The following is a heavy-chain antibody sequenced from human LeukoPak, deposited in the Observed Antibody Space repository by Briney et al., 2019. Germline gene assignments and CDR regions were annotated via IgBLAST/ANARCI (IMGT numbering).Heavy chain of an antibody. CDR1: GGSFSGYY. J-gene: IGHJ6*03. CDR3: ARAGSWRYYYYMDV. Sequence: PSETLSLTCAVYGGSFSGYYWSWIRQPPGKGLEWIGEINHSGSTNYNPSLKSRVTISVDTSKNQFSLKLSSVTAADTAVYYCARAGSWRYYYYMDVWGKGTTVTVSS. D-gene: IGHD6-13*01. CDR2: INHSGST. V-gene: IGHV4-34*01.